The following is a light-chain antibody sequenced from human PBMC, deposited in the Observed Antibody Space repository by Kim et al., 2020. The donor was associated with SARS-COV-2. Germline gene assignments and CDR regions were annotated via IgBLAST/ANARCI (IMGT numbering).Light chain of an antibody. V-gene: IGLV3-1*01. CDR1: KLGDNY. Sequence: SYELTQAPSVSVSPGQTASITCSGDKLGDNYVCWYQQKPGQSPVLVIYRDTKRPSGIPERFSGSNSGNTATLTISGTQAMDEADYYCQTWDTTVLFGGGTQLTVL. CDR2: RDT. CDR3: QTWDTTVL. J-gene: IGLJ2*01.